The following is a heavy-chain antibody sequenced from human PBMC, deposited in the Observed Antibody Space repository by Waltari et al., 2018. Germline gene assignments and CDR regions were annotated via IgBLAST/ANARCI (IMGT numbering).Heavy chain of an antibody. D-gene: IGHD3-16*02. V-gene: IGHV4-34*01. Sequence: QVQLQQWGAGLLKPSETLSLTCAVYGGSFSGSYWSWIGHPPGKGLEWIGEINHSGSTNYNPSLKSRVTISVDTSKNQFSLKLSSVTAADTAVYYCARSRHLMITFGGVIADAFDIWGQGTMVTVSS. CDR2: INHSGST. J-gene: IGHJ3*02. CDR1: GGSFSGSY. CDR3: ARSRHLMITFGGVIADAFDI.